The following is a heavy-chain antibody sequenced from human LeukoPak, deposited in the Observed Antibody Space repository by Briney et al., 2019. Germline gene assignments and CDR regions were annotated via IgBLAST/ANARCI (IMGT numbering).Heavy chain of an antibody. CDR3: ARGQGDVHYYYYMDV. CDR1: GYSFTSYW. V-gene: IGHV5-51*01. D-gene: IGHD3-10*01. J-gene: IGHJ6*03. Sequence: GESLKISCKGSGYSFTSYWIGWVRQMPGKGLEWMGIIYPGDSDTRYSPSFQGQVTISADKSISTAYLQWSSLKASDTAMYYCARGQGDVHYYYYMDVWGKGTTVTVSS. CDR2: IYPGDSDT.